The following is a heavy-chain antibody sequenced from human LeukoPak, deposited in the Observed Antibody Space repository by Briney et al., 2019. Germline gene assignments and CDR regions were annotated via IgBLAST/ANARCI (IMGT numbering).Heavy chain of an antibody. CDR2: IYYSGST. J-gene: IGHJ4*02. Sequence: SETLSLTCTVSGGSISSGGYYWSWIRQHPGKGLEWIGYIYYSGSTYYNPSLKSRVTISVDTSKNQFSLKLSSVTAADTAVYYCARGRGGEYSSSSGPFHYWGQGTLVTVSS. CDR3: ARGRGGEYSSSSGPFHY. D-gene: IGHD6-6*01. V-gene: IGHV4-31*03. CDR1: GGSISSGGYY.